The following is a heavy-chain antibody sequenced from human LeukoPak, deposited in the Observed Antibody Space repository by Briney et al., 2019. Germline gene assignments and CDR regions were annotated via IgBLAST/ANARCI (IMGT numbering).Heavy chain of an antibody. Sequence: GRSLRLSCAASGFTFSSYAMHWVRQAPGKGLEWVAVISYDGSNKYYADSVKGRFTISRDNSKNTLYLQMNSLRAEDTAVYYCARGHSYYGSGSYSYWGQGTLVTVSS. CDR1: GFTFSSYA. D-gene: IGHD3-10*01. J-gene: IGHJ4*02. CDR3: ARGHSYYGSGSYSY. CDR2: ISYDGSNK. V-gene: IGHV3-30*04.